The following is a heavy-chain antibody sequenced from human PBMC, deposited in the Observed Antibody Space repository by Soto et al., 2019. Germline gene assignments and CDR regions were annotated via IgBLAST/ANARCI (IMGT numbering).Heavy chain of an antibody. J-gene: IGHJ4*02. D-gene: IGHD1-26*01. CDR2: TNDRGRT. CDR3: ARVKSGSYPPWKY. Sequence: QVQLQQWGAGLLKPSETLSLTCGVYGGSLSGYYWSWIRQPPGKGLEWIGETNDRGRTNYNASLQSRVSISVGTSKNQFSLRLTSVTAADTAVYYCARVKSGSYPPWKYWGQGTLVTVSP. V-gene: IGHV4-34*01. CDR1: GGSLSGYY.